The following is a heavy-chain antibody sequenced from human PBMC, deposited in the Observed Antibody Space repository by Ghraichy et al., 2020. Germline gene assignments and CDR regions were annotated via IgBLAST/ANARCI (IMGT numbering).Heavy chain of an antibody. V-gene: IGHV3-33*01. CDR1: GFTFSSYG. J-gene: IGHJ4*02. CDR2: VWYDASNK. CDR3: ARSYYYDSSHTPDY. Sequence: GGSLRLSCVASGFTFSSYGMHWVRQAPGKGLEWVAVVWYDASNKYYADSMKGRFTISRDNSKNTLYLQMNSLRAEDTAVYYCARSYYYDSSHTPDYWGQGTLVTVSS. D-gene: IGHD3-22*01.